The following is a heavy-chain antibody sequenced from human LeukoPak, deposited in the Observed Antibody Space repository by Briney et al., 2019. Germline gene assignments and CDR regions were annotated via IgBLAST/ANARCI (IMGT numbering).Heavy chain of an antibody. V-gene: IGHV3-30*04. Sequence: GGSLRLSCAASGFTFSSYAMHWVRQAPGKGLEWVAVISYDGNNKYYADSVKGRFTISRGDSKNTLYLQMNSLRAEDTAVYYCARDFWSGYEESENFDYWGQGTLVTVSS. CDR3: ARDFWSGYEESENFDY. CDR1: GFTFSSYA. D-gene: IGHD3-3*01. CDR2: ISYDGNNK. J-gene: IGHJ4*02.